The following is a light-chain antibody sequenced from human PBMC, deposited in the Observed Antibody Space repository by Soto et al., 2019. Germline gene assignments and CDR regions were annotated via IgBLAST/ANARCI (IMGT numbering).Light chain of an antibody. CDR1: SSDVGSYNY. J-gene: IGLJ1*01. CDR3: SSYTSSSTRV. CDR2: DVS. Sequence: QSVLTQPASVSGSPGQSITISCIGTSSDVGSYNYVSCYQQHPCQAPRLMIYDVSNRPSGFSNRFSGSKSYNTASLTISGLHVEDEADYYCSSYTSSSTRVFGTGTKVTVL. V-gene: IGLV2-14*01.